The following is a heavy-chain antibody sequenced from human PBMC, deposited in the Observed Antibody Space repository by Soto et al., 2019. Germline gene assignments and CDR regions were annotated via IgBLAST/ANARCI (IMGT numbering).Heavy chain of an antibody. J-gene: IGHJ4*02. V-gene: IGHV4-34*01. CDR1: GGSFIGYC. CDR2: INHSGST. CDR3: ARVPRYYSGYDWGFVGFDY. Sequence: SETLSLTCAVYGGSFIGYCWSWIRQPPGKGLEWIGEINHSGSTNYNPSLKSRVTISVDTSKNQFSLKLSSVTAADTAVYYCARVPRYYSGYDWGFVGFDYWGQGTLLTVSS. D-gene: IGHD5-12*01.